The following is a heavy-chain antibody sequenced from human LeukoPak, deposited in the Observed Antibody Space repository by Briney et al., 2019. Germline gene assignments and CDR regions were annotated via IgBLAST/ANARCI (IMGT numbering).Heavy chain of an antibody. Sequence: PSETLSLTCAVSGASISSSSNYWGWIRQSPRKGLEWIGSIYYSGSTYYNPSLKSRVTISVDTSKNQFSLKLSSVTAADTAVYNCAGGGYRDAFDIWGQGTKVTVSS. D-gene: IGHD3-22*01. CDR3: AGGGYRDAFDI. V-gene: IGHV4-39*01. J-gene: IGHJ3*02. CDR2: IYYSGST. CDR1: GASISSSSNY.